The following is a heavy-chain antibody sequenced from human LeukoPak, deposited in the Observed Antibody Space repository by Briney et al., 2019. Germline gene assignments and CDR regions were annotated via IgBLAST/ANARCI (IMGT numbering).Heavy chain of an antibody. CDR2: INQDGSEN. Sequence: GGALTLSCVASGCTFTNHWLSWVRQAPGKGLEWVAHINQDGSENYYVDSVKRRFTISRDTAENSLYLQMNSLRAEDTAVYYCAKDPHPYGSGLFYYFDYWGQGTLVTVSS. CDR3: AKDPHPYGSGLFYYFDY. V-gene: IGHV3-7*01. J-gene: IGHJ4*02. CDR1: GCTFTNHW. D-gene: IGHD3-10*01.